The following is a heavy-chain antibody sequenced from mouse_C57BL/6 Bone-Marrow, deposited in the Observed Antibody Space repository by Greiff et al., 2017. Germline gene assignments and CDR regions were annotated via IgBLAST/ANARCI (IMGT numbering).Heavy chain of an antibody. CDR1: GYSFTDYN. CDR2: INPNYGTT. Sequence: EVQLLQSGPELVKPGASVQISCKASGYSFTDYNMNWVKQSNGQSLEWIGVINPNYGTTSYNQKFKGKATLTVDQSSSTAYMQLNSLTSENSAVYDCAREGYYSGKDFDYWGQGTTLTGSS. J-gene: IGHJ2*01. V-gene: IGHV1-39*01. D-gene: IGHD1-1*01. CDR3: AREGYYSGKDFDY.